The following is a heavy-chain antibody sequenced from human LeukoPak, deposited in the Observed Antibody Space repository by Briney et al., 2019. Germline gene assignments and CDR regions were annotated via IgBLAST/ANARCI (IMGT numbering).Heavy chain of an antibody. D-gene: IGHD4-17*01. J-gene: IGHJ3*02. CDR2: ISSSSSYI. V-gene: IGHV3-21*01. Sequence: TGGSLRLSCAASGFTFSSYSMNWVRQAPGKGLEWVSSISSSSSYIYYADSVKGRFTISRDNAKNSLYLQMNSLRAEDTAVYYCARDTRLYDYGGYDDAFDIWGQGTMVTVSS. CDR1: GFTFSSYS. CDR3: ARDTRLYDYGGYDDAFDI.